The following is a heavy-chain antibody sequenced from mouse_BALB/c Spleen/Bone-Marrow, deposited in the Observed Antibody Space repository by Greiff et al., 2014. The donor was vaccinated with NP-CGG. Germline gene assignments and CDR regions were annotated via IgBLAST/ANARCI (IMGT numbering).Heavy chain of an antibody. D-gene: IGHD1-1*01. V-gene: IGHV14-3*02. CDR3: ASCYYGSSYGFAY. CDR2: IDPANGNT. J-gene: IGHJ3*01. CDR1: GFNIKDTY. Sequence: VQLQQSGAELVKPGASVKLSCTASGFNIKDTYMHWAKQRPEQGLEWIGRIDPANGNTKYDPKFQGKATITADTSSNTAYLQLSSLTSEDTAVYYCASCYYGSSYGFAYWGQGTLVTVSA.